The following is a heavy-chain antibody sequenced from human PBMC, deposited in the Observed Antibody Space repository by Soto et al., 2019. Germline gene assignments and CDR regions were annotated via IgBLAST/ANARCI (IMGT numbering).Heavy chain of an antibody. J-gene: IGHJ4*02. CDR1: GLTFSNVW. CDR3: AITAMINRDSSTSFDY. Sequence: GGSLRLSCAASGLTFSNVWMTRVRQAPGKGLEWVGRIKSKSDGETADVAAPVKARFTISRDDSKNTVFLEMNSLKSEDTAMYYCAITAMINRDSSTSFDYWGRGTQVTVSS. D-gene: IGHD5-18*01. CDR2: IKSKSDGETA. V-gene: IGHV3-15*01.